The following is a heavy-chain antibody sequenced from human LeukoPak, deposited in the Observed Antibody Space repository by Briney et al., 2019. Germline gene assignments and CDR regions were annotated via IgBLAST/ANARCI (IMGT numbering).Heavy chain of an antibody. CDR1: GYTFTSYG. V-gene: IGHV1-18*01. J-gene: IGHJ4*02. CDR3: ARDPYYYDSSGYLHFDY. D-gene: IGHD3-22*01. Sequence: ASVKVSCKASGYTFTSYGISWVRQAPGQGLEWMGWISAYNGNTNYAQKLQGRATMTTDTSTSTAYMELRSLRSDDTAVYYCARDPYYYDSSGYLHFDYWGQGTLVTVSS. CDR2: ISAYNGNT.